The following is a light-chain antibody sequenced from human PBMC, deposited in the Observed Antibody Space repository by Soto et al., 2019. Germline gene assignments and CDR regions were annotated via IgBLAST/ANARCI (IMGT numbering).Light chain of an antibody. J-gene: IGKJ5*01. CDR3: QQSTNWSTFT. CDR2: DAS. Sequence: LSPSIATLSFSPWERATLSCSASQSVSCYAAWHQQKPGQPPRLLNKDASIGAAVISARCSGSGSATDFPLTRSMQEPEVFAFYCCQQSTNWSTFTFGQGTRLEIK. CDR1: QSVSCY. V-gene: IGKV3-11*01.